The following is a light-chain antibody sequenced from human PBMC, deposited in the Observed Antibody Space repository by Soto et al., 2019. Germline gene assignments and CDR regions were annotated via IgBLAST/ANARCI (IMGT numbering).Light chain of an antibody. J-gene: IGKJ5*01. CDR2: GVS. CDR3: QQYGSSHPTT. Sequence: EIVLTQSPGTLSLSPGERATLSCRASQTINKNYLAWYQQKPGQAPRLLIYGVSYRATGIPDRFSGSGSGTDCTLSISRLEPEDFAVYYCQQYGSSHPTTFGQGTRLEIK. CDR1: QTINKNY. V-gene: IGKV3-20*01.